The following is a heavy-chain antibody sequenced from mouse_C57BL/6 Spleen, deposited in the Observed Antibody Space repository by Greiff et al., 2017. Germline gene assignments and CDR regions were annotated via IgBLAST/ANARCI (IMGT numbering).Heavy chain of an antibody. V-gene: IGHV14-4*01. J-gene: IGHJ4*01. CDR1: GFNIKDDY. CDR2: IDPENGDT. CDR3: TTRGITYAMYY. Sequence: EVQLQQSGAELVRPGASVKLSCTASGFNIKDDYMHWVKQRPEQGLEWIGWIDPENGDTEYASKFQGKATITADTSSNTAYLQLSSLTSEDTAVYYCTTRGITYAMYYWGQGTSVTVSS. D-gene: IGHD2-4*01.